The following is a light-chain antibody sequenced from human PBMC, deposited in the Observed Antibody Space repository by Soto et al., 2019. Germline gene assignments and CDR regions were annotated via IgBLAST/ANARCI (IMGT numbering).Light chain of an antibody. V-gene: IGKV3-11*01. CDR2: DAS. CDR1: QSVSSY. Sequence: EIVLTQSPATLSLSPGERATLSCRASQSVSSYLAWYQQKPGQAPRLLIYDASNRATGIPARFSGSGSGTDFTLTISSLEPEDFAVYSCQQRSNWPPKLTFGGGIKVEIK. CDR3: QQRSNWPPKLT. J-gene: IGKJ4*01.